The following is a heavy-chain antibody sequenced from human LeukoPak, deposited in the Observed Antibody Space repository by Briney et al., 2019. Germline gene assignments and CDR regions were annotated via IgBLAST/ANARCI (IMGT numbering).Heavy chain of an antibody. CDR2: ISYDGSNN. V-gene: IGHV3-30-3*01. J-gene: IGHJ1*01. CDR3: AKDRSSWRTPEYFQH. Sequence: PGGSLRLSCAPSGFTFSSYAMHWVRQAPGKGLEWVAVISYDGSNNYYADSVEGRFTISRDNSKNTLYLQMNSLRAEDTAVYYCAKDRSSWRTPEYFQHWGQGTLVTVSS. D-gene: IGHD6-13*01. CDR1: GFTFSSYA.